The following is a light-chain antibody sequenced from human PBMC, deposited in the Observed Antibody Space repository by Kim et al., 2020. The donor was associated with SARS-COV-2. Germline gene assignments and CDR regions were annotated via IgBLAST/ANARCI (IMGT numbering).Light chain of an antibody. CDR3: QAWDNSTAV. Sequence: SYELTQPPSVSVSPGQTASITCSGDKLGNKYACWYQQKPGQSPLLVIYQDTKRPSGIPERFSGSNSGNTATLTISGTQPLDEADYYCQAWDNSTAVFGGGTQLTVL. CDR1: KLGNKY. CDR2: QDT. J-gene: IGLJ2*01. V-gene: IGLV3-1*01.